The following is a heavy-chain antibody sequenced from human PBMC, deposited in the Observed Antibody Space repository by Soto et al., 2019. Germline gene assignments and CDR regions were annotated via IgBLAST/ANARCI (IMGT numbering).Heavy chain of an antibody. CDR1: GFTFSSYG. D-gene: IGHD6-13*01. CDR3: ARDRAGIAAADAVDY. V-gene: IGHV3-33*01. J-gene: IGHJ4*02. Sequence: QVQLVESGGGVVQPGRSLRLSCAASGFTFSSYGMHWVRQAPGKGLEWVAVIWYDGSNKYYADSVKGRFTISRDNSKNTLYLQMNSLRAEDTAVYYCARDRAGIAAADAVDYWGQGTLVTVSS. CDR2: IWYDGSNK.